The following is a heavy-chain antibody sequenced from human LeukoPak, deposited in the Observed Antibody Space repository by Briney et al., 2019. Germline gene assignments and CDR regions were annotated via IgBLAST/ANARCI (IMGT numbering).Heavy chain of an antibody. CDR3: AKDEWPYNWNAFDI. CDR1: GFTIDDYA. CDR2: ISRNSGNT. V-gene: IGHV3-9*01. Sequence: PWESLTLSCAASGFTIDDYAMHWIRQAPGKGLEWVSGISRNSGNTGYADSVKGRFTISRDNAKTSLFLQMNSLRAEDTALYFCAKDEWPYNWNAFDIWGRGTMVTVSS. D-gene: IGHD1-20*01. J-gene: IGHJ3*02.